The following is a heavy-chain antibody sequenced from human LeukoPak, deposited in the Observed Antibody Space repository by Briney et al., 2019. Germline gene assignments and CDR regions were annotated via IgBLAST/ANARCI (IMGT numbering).Heavy chain of an antibody. CDR3: ARVAAAGQDY. D-gene: IGHD6-13*01. Sequence: GGSLRLSCAASGFTFSSYSMNWVRQAPGKGLEWVSSISSSSSYIYYADSVKGRFTISRDNAKNSLYPQMNSLRAEDTAVYYCARVAAAGQDYWGQGTLVTVSS. CDR2: ISSSSSYI. J-gene: IGHJ4*02. CDR1: GFTFSSYS. V-gene: IGHV3-21*01.